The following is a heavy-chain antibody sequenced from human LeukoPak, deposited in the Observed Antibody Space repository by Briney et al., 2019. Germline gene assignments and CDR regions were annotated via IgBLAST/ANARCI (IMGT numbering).Heavy chain of an antibody. CDR2: IYYSGST. D-gene: IGHD2-2*01. CDR3: AREDQSIDAFDI. CDR1: GGSISSYY. Sequence: PSETLSLTCTVSGGSISSYYWSWIRQPPGKGLEWIGYIYYSGSTYHNPSLKSRVTISVDTSKNQFSLKLSSVTAADTAVYYCAREDQSIDAFDIWGQGTMVTVSS. J-gene: IGHJ3*02. V-gene: IGHV4-59*12.